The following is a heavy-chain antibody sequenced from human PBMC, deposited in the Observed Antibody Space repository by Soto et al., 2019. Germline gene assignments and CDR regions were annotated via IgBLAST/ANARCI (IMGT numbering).Heavy chain of an antibody. Sequence: KKLELVSAISGSGGSTYYADSVKGRFTISRDNSKNTLYLQMNRLRAEYTDVYYCAKERGFNGNLPDFEYWGPGTLVIVFS. V-gene: IGHV3-23*01. CDR3: AKERGFNGNLPDFEY. J-gene: IGHJ4*02. D-gene: IGHD1-20*01. CDR2: ISGSGGST.